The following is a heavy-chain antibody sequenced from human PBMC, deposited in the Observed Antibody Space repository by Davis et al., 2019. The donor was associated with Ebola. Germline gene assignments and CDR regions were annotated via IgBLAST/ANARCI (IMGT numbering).Heavy chain of an antibody. CDR1: GFTFSSYG. CDR3: AKVGGSRGPQHDY. D-gene: IGHD2-2*01. CDR2: IWYDGSNK. V-gene: IGHV3-30*02. Sequence: GGSLRLSCAASGFTFSSYGMHWVRQAPGKGLEWVAFIWYDGSNKYYADSVKGRFTISRDSSKNTLYLQMNSLRAEDTAVYYCAKVGGSRGPQHDYWGQGTLVTVSS. J-gene: IGHJ4*02.